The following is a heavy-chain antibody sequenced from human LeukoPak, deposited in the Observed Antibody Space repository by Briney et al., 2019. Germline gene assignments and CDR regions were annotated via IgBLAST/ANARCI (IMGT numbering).Heavy chain of an antibody. Sequence: GGSLRLSCAASGFTFSSYEMNWVRQAPGKGLEWLSYISSSGTTIYYADSVRGRFTMSRDNAKNSLYLQMNSLRAGDTAAYYCARKGDGAFDIWGQGTMVTVSS. J-gene: IGHJ3*02. D-gene: IGHD3-16*01. CDR3: ARKGDGAFDI. CDR2: ISSSGTTI. V-gene: IGHV3-48*03. CDR1: GFTFSSYE.